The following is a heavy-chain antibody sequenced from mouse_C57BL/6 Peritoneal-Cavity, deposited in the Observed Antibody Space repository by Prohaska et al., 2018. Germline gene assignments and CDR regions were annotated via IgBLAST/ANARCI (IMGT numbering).Heavy chain of an antibody. CDR1: GFTFSGFW. J-gene: IGHJ1*03. CDR2: INSYCRAI. D-gene: IGHD2-1*01. Sequence: EVQLLETGGGLVQPGGSRGLSCEGSGFTFSGFWMSWVRQTPGKTLEWIGYINSYCRAINYAPSIKDRLTIFRDNDKSTLYLTMSNVRSEDTATYFCMRYGNYWYFDVWGTGTTVTVSS. CDR3: MRYGNYWYFDV. V-gene: IGHV11-2*01.